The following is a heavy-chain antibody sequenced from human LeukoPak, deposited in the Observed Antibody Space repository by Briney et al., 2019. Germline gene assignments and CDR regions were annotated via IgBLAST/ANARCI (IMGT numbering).Heavy chain of an antibody. CDR3: ARGPGDSSGYYSNILFVP. J-gene: IGHJ5*02. D-gene: IGHD3-22*01. CDR1: GGSISSSSYY. V-gene: IGHV4-39*07. CDR2: INYSGST. Sequence: SETLSLTCTVSGGSISSSSYYWGWIRQPPGKGLEWNGNINYSGSTYYNPSLKSRVPLPVDTSKNQFSMKLSSVTAADTAVYDCARGPGDSSGYYSNILFVPWGQGTLVTVSS.